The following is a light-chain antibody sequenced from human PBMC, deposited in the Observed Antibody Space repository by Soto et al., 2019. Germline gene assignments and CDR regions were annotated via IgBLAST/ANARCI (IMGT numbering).Light chain of an antibody. Sequence: EIVMTQSPATLSVSPGERATLSCRASQSVSSNLAWYHQKPGQAPRLLIYGASTRATGIPARFSGSGSGTEFNLPISSLQSEDFAVYYCQQYNNWPPITFGQGTRLEIK. V-gene: IGKV3-15*01. CDR1: QSVSSN. J-gene: IGKJ5*01. CDR3: QQYNNWPPIT. CDR2: GAS.